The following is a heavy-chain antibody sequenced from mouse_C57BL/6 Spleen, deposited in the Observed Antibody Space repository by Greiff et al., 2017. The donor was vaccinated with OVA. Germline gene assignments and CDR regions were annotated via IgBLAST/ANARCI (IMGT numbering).Heavy chain of an antibody. D-gene: IGHD2-3*01. CDR2: INPNYGTT. J-gene: IGHJ4*01. Sequence: EVQLQQSGPELVKPGASVKISCKASGYSFTDYNMNWVKQSNGTSLEWIGVINPNYGTTSYNQKFKGKATLTVDQSSSTAYLQLNSLTSEDSAVYYGARRGLYDDYHAMDYWGQGTSVTVSS. CDR1: GYSFTDYN. CDR3: ARRGLYDDYHAMDY. V-gene: IGHV1-39*01.